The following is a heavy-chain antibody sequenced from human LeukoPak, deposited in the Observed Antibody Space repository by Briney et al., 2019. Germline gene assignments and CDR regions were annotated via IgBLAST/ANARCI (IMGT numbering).Heavy chain of an antibody. CDR2: ISGDGGST. V-gene: IGHV3-43*02. Sequence: GGSLRLSCAASGFTFDDYAMRWVRQAPGKGLEWVSLISGDGGSTYYADSVKGRFTISRDNSKNSLYLQMNSLRTEDTALYYCAKDITIFGVVIIDYYYYGMDVWGQGTTVTVSS. CDR3: AKDITIFGVVIIDYYYYGMDV. CDR1: GFTFDDYA. D-gene: IGHD3-3*01. J-gene: IGHJ6*02.